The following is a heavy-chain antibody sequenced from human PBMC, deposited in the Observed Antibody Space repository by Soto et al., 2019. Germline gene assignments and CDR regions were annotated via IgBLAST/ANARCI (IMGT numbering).Heavy chain of an antibody. D-gene: IGHD4-17*01. V-gene: IGHV3-30*03. CDR3: AADYGDSNFYYYYGMDV. CDR1: GFTFSSYG. J-gene: IGHJ6*02. CDR2: ISYDGSNK. Sequence: GGSLRLSCAASGFTFSSYGMHWVRQAPGKGLEWVAVISYDGSNKYYADSVKGRFTISRDNSKNTLYLQMNSLRAEDTAVYYCAADYGDSNFYYYYGMDVWGQGTTVTVSS.